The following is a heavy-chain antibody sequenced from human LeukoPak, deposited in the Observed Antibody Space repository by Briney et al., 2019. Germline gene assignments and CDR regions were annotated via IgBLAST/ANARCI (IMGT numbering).Heavy chain of an antibody. Sequence: GGSLRLSCAASGFTFSSYEMNWVRQAPGKGLEWVAVIWYDGSNKYYADSVKGRFTISRDNSKNTLYLQMNSLRAEDTAVYYCANEPGSSSWHLWGQGTLVTVSS. D-gene: IGHD6-13*01. CDR2: IWYDGSNK. V-gene: IGHV3-33*06. J-gene: IGHJ5*02. CDR3: ANEPGSSSWHL. CDR1: GFTFSSYE.